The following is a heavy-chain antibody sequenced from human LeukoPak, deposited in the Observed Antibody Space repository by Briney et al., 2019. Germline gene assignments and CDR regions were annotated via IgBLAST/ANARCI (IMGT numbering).Heavy chain of an antibody. CDR1: GFIFSSYA. V-gene: IGHV3-23*05. J-gene: IGHJ4*02. Sequence: PGGSLRLSRTASGFIFSSYAMTWVRQAPGQGLEWVSGIDSSGGVTYYAESVRGRFTISRDNSKNTLYLQMNDLRAEDTAVYYCAKASWAGVTTTYFAYWAQGILVTVSS. CDR2: IDSSGGVT. CDR3: AKASWAGVTTTYFAY. D-gene: IGHD1-26*01.